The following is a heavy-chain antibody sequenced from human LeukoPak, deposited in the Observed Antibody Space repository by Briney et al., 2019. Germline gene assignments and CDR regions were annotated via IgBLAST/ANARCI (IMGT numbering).Heavy chain of an antibody. Sequence: GESLKISCKGSGYSFTTYWIGWVRQMPGKGLEWMGVVYPGDSDTRYSPSFQGQVTISADKSISTAYLQWSSLKASDTAMYYCARSSSAGHFDYWGQGTLVTVSS. J-gene: IGHJ4*02. D-gene: IGHD6-6*01. CDR1: GYSFTTYW. CDR3: ARSSSAGHFDY. CDR2: VYPGDSDT. V-gene: IGHV5-51*01.